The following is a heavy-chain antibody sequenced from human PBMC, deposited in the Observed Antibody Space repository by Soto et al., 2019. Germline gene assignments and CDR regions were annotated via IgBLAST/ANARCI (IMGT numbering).Heavy chain of an antibody. CDR1: GYTFTGYY. J-gene: IGHJ4*02. CDR2: INPNSGGT. Sequence: ASVKVSCKASGYTFTGYYMHWMRQDPGQGLEWMGWINPNSGGTNYAQKFQGWVTMTRDTSISTAYMELSRLRSDDTAVYYCARELGSYTLDYWGQGTLVTVSS. CDR3: ARELGSYTLDY. D-gene: IGHD3-10*01. V-gene: IGHV1-2*04.